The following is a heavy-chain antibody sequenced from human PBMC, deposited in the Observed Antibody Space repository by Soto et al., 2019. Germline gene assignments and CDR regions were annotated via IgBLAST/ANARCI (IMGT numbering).Heavy chain of an antibody. J-gene: IGHJ6*02. CDR1: GFTFDDYT. CDR3: AKDSSTSSIYYYYGMDV. V-gene: IGHV3-43*01. D-gene: IGHD2-2*01. CDR2: ISWDGGRT. Sequence: GGSLRLSCAASGFTFDDYTMHWVRQAPGKGLEWVSLISWDGGRTYYADSVKGRFTISRDNSKNSLYLQMNSLRTEDTAFYYCAKDSSTSSIYYYYGMDVWGQGTTVTVSS.